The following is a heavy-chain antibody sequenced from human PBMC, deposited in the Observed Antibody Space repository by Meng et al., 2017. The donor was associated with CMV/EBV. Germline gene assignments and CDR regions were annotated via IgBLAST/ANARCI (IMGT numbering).Heavy chain of an antibody. CDR3: AGELVVPAAIRDWYFDL. D-gene: IGHD2-2*02. J-gene: IGHJ2*01. Sequence: GSLRLSCTVSGGSISSYYWSWIRQPPGKGLEWIGYIYYSGSTNYNPSLKSRVTISVDTSKNQFSLKLSSVTAADTAVYYCAGELVVPAAIRDWYFDLWGRGTLVTVSS. CDR1: GGSISSYY. CDR2: IYYSGST. V-gene: IGHV4-59*01.